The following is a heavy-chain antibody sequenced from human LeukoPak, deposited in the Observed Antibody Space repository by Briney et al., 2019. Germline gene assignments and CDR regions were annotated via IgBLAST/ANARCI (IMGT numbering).Heavy chain of an antibody. D-gene: IGHD4-17*01. CDR1: GFTFSSYG. J-gene: IGHJ4*02. CDR3: AKVGTVTIPSVSLHFDY. CDR2: IRYDGSNK. Sequence: PGGSLRLSCAASGFTFSSYGMHWVRQAPGEGLEWVAFIRYDGSNKYYADSVKGRFTISRDNSKNTLYLQMNSLRAEDTAVYYCAKVGTVTIPSVSLHFDYWGQGTLVTVSS. V-gene: IGHV3-30*02.